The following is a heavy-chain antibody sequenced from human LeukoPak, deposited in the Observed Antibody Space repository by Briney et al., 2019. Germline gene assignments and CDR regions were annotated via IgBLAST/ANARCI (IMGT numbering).Heavy chain of an antibody. CDR1: GYTFTGYY. CDR2: INPNSGGT. V-gene: IGHV1-2*02. Sequence: ASVKVSCKASGYTFTGYYMHWVRQASGQGLEWMGWINPNSGGTNYAQKFQGRVTMARDTSISTAYMELRRLRSDDTAVYYCARDLPWNYWFDPWGQGTLVTVSS. CDR3: ARDLPWNYWFDP. J-gene: IGHJ5*02. D-gene: IGHD1-7*01.